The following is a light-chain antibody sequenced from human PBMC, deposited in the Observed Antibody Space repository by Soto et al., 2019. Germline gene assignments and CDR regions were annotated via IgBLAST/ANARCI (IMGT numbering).Light chain of an antibody. CDR2: GTS. V-gene: IGKV3-20*01. CDR3: QQYGSSIT. CDR1: QSVRSDY. Sequence: EIVLTQSQGTLSLSPVVGAGLSCRASQSVRSDYLAWYQQKPGRAPRLLIYGTSSRATGIPDRFSVGGSGKYFTLPFSRLEPEYSAVFYCQQYGSSITFGQGTRLEIK. J-gene: IGKJ5*01.